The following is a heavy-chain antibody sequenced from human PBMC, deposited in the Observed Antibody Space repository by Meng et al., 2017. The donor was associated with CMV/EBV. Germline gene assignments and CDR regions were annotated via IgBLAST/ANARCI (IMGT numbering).Heavy chain of an antibody. CDR1: GYSISSGYY. Sequence: GSLRLSCTVSGYSISSGYYWGWIRQPPGKGLEWIGSIYHSGSTYYNPSLKSRVTISADTSKNQFSLKLSSVTAADTAVYYCAREMGQEVYDWGVFYYYGMDVWGQGTTVTVSS. V-gene: IGHV4-38-2*02. D-gene: IGHD3-9*01. CDR3: AREMGQEVYDWGVFYYYGMDV. J-gene: IGHJ6*02. CDR2: IYHSGST.